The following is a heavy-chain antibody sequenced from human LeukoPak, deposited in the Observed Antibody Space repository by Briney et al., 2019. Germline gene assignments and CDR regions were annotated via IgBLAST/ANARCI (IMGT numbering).Heavy chain of an antibody. CDR2: IYYRGNS. V-gene: IGHV4-59*01. J-gene: IGHJ5*02. D-gene: IGHD6-13*01. CDR1: GGSFSGYY. Sequence: SETLSLTCAVYGGSFSGYYWSWIRQPPGKGLEWIGYIYYRGNSNYNPSLKSRVTISIDSSKTQFSLKLRSVTAADTAIYYCARSFGQQLVVDPWGQGTLVTVSS. CDR3: ARSFGQQLVVDP.